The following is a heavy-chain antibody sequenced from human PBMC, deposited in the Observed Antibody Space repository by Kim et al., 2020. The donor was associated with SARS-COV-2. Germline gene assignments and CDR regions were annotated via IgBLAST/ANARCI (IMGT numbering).Heavy chain of an antibody. J-gene: IGHJ4*02. V-gene: IGHV6-1*01. Sequence: VSVTSRITINPDTSKNQFSLQLNSVTPEDTAVYYCARGPSGGYWGYYFDYWGQGTLVTVSS. CDR3: ARGPSGGYWGYYFDY. D-gene: IGHD1-26*01.